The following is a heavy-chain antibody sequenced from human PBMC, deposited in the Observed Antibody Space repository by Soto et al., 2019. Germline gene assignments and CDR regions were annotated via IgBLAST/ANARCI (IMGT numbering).Heavy chain of an antibody. CDR2: INPNSGGT. CDR1: GYTFTGYY. J-gene: IGHJ5*02. Sequence: ASVKVSCKASGYTFTGYYMHWVRQAPGQGLEWMGWINPNSGGTNYAQKFQGRVTMTRDTSISTAYMELSRLRSDDTAVYYCARPAYSSSFRFDPWGQGTLVTVSS. V-gene: IGHV1-2*02. D-gene: IGHD6-6*01. CDR3: ARPAYSSSFRFDP.